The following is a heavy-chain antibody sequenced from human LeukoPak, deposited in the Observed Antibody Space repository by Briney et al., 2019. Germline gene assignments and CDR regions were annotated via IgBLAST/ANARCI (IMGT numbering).Heavy chain of an antibody. Sequence: ASVKVSCKASGFIFTSYGISWVRQAPGQGLEWMGWISGYNSNTKSAQKFQGRVTMTRNTSIRTAYMELSSLRSEDTAVYYCGMGTVAAYIDFWGQGTLVTVSS. CDR2: ISGYNSNT. V-gene: IGHV1-18*01. D-gene: IGHD6-19*01. J-gene: IGHJ4*02. CDR3: GMGTVAAYIDF. CDR1: GFIFTSYG.